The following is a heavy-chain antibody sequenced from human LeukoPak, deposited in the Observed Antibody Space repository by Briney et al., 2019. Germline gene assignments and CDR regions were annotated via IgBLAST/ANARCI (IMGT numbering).Heavy chain of an antibody. CDR3: VRNKQNYYDSSGYYYVLDY. CDR1: GYTFTSYG. Sequence: ASVKVSCKASGYTFTSYGISWVRQAPGQGLEWMGWISAYNGNTNYAQKLQGGVTMTTDTSTSTAYMELRSLRSDDTAVYYCVRNKQNYYDSSGYYYVLDYWGQGTLVTVSS. V-gene: IGHV1-18*01. CDR2: ISAYNGNT. D-gene: IGHD3-22*01. J-gene: IGHJ4*02.